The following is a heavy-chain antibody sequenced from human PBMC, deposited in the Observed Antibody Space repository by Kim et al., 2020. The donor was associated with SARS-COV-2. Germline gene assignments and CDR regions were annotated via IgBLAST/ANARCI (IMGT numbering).Heavy chain of an antibody. J-gene: IGHJ4*02. V-gene: IGHV4-39*01. CDR3: ARQGGSYYYDSSGLFDY. Sequence: PKSPVTISVDTSKNQFSLKLSSVTAADTAVYYCARQGGSYYYDSSGLFDYWGQGTLVTVSS. D-gene: IGHD3-22*01.